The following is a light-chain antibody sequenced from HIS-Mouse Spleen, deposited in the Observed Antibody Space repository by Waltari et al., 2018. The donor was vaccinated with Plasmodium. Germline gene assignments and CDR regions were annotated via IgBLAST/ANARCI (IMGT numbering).Light chain of an antibody. CDR2: QDS. CDR1: KVGDKY. Sequence: SSELSPPPSVSVSPGPTASIPCYGEKVGDKYAVLYQHNPGQSPVMDIYQDSKRTSGSPERFAGSNSGNTATLTIRGTQGMGEADYYCRAWDSSTGVFGGGTKLTVL. CDR3: RAWDSSTGV. V-gene: IGLV3-1*01. J-gene: IGLJ3*02.